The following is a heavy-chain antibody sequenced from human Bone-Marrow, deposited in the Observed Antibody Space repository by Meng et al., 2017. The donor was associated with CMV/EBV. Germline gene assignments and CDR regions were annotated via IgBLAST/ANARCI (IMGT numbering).Heavy chain of an antibody. CDR3: ARDRGYDFWSGYSSYYYYYYGMNV. J-gene: IGHJ6*02. V-gene: IGHV3-53*01. CDR2: IYSGCST. D-gene: IGHD3-3*01. Sequence: GESLKISCAASGFTVSSNYMSWVRQAPGKGLEWVSVIYSGCSTYYADSVKGRFTISRDNSKNTLYLQMNSLRAEDTAVYYCARDRGYDFWSGYSSYYYYYYGMNVWGQGPTVPVSS. CDR1: GFTVSSNY.